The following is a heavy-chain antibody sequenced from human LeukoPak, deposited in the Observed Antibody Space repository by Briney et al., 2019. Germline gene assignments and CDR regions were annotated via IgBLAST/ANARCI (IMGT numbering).Heavy chain of an antibody. J-gene: IGHJ4*02. CDR1: GYTFTSYA. CDR3: ARGSGGGEPNDY. V-gene: IGHV1-18*01. D-gene: IGHD2-21*01. Sequence: APVKVSCKASGYTFTSYAITWLRQAPGQGPEGMGWFSTYNGNKNYAQKLQGRVTMTADTSTSTAYMELKNLESDDTAVYYCARGSGGGEPNDYWGQGTLVTVSS. CDR2: FSTYNGNK.